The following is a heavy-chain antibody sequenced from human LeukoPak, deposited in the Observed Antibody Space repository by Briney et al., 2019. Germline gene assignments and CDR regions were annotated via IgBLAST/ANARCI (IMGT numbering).Heavy chain of an antibody. D-gene: IGHD3-16*01. J-gene: IGHJ4*02. CDR2: ISGSGGST. Sequence: GGSLRLSCAASGFTFSSYAMSWVRQAPGKGLEWVSAISGSGGSTYYADSVKGRFTISRDNSKSTLYLQMNSLRAEDTAVYYCARDYWEITFGGSGYWGQGTLVTVSS. V-gene: IGHV3-23*01. CDR1: GFTFSSYA. CDR3: ARDYWEITFGGSGY.